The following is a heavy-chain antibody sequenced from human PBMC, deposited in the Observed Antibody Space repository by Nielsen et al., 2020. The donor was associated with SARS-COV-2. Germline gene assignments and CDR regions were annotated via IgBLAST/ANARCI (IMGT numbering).Heavy chain of an antibody. D-gene: IGHD2-15*01. Sequence: GEFLKISCAASGFTFSSYSMNWVRQAPGKGLEWVSSISSSSSYIYYADSVKGRFTISRDNAKNSLYLQMNSLRAEDTAVYYCARDPDIVVVVAAERAGSFDIWGQGTMVTVSS. CDR2: ISSSSSYI. CDR3: ARDPDIVVVVAAERAGSFDI. J-gene: IGHJ3*02. CDR1: GFTFSSYS. V-gene: IGHV3-21*01.